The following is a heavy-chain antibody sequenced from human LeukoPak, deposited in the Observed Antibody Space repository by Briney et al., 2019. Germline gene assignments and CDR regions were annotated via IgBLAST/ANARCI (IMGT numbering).Heavy chain of an antibody. V-gene: IGHV4-59*01. CDR1: GGSISSYY. CDR2: IYYSGST. Sequence: SETLSLTCTVSGGSISSYYWSWIRQPPGKGLEWIGYIYYSGSTNYNPSLKSRVTISVDTSKNQFSLKLSSVTAADTAVYYCAREVGATGYYYMDVWGKGTTVTVSS. CDR3: AREVGATGYYYMDV. J-gene: IGHJ6*03. D-gene: IGHD1-26*01.